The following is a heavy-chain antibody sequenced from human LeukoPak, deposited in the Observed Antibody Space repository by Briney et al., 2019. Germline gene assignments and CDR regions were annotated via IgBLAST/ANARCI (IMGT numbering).Heavy chain of an antibody. J-gene: IGHJ5*02. CDR3: ARGSITMVRGRNWFDP. Sequence: PSETLSLTCAVYGGSFSGYYWSWIRQPPGKGLERIGEINHSGSTNYNPSLKSRVTISVDTSKNQFSLKLSSVTAADTAVYYCARGSITMVRGRNWFDPWGQGTLVTVSS. CDR2: INHSGST. V-gene: IGHV4-34*01. CDR1: GGSFSGYY. D-gene: IGHD3-10*01.